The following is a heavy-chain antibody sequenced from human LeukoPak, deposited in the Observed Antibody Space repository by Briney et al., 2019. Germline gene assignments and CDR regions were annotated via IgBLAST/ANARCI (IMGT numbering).Heavy chain of an antibody. V-gene: IGHV4-30-2*01. CDR2: IYHNGNT. D-gene: IGHD3-10*01. CDR1: GGSISSGGYS. Sequence: SETLSLTCAVSGGSISSGGYSWSWIRQPPGKGLEWIGYIYHNGNTYYSPSLKSRVTISVDRSKNQLSLKLSSVTAADTAMYYCAREGSLAFDIWGQGTMVTVSS. CDR3: AREGSLAFDI. J-gene: IGHJ3*02.